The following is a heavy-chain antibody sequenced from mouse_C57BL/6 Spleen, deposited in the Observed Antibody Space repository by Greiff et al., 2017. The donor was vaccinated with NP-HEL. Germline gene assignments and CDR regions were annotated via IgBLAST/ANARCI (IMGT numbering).Heavy chain of an antibody. CDR3: ARPYDYGSY. V-gene: IGHV1-64*01. CDR2: IHPNSGST. CDR1: GYTFTSYW. J-gene: IGHJ3*01. D-gene: IGHD2-4*01. Sequence: QVQLKQPGAELVKPGASVTLSCKASGYTFTSYWMHWVKQRPGQGLEWIGMIHPNSGSTNYNEKFKSKATLTVDKSSSTAYMQRSSLTSEDSAVYYCARPYDYGSYWGQGTLVTVSA.